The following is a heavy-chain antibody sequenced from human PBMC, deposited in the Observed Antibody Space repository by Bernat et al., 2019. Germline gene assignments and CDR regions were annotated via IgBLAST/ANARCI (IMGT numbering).Heavy chain of an antibody. V-gene: IGHV3-33*01. CDR3: ARDAVAGTGSYYCGMDV. CDR2: IWYDGSNK. Sequence: QVQLVESGGGVVQPGRSLRLSCAASGFTFSSYGMHWVRQAPGKGLEWVAVIWYDGSNKYYADSVKGRFTISRDNSKNTLYLQMNSLRAEDTAVYYCARDAVAGTGSYYCGMDVWGQGTTVTVSS. CDR1: GFTFSSYG. D-gene: IGHD6-19*01. J-gene: IGHJ6*02.